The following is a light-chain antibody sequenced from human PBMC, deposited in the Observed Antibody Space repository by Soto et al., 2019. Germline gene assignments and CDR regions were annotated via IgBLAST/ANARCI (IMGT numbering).Light chain of an antibody. J-gene: IGKJ1*01. CDR2: AAS. Sequence: EVVLTQSLATLSVSPGERVTLSCRASHSVSSNLAWYKQKPAQAPRLLISAASTRATGVPARFSGSGSGTEFTLTISSLQSEDFAVYYCQQCNNWHPWTFGQGTRVEIK. CDR3: QQCNNWHPWT. V-gene: IGKV3-15*01. CDR1: HSVSSN.